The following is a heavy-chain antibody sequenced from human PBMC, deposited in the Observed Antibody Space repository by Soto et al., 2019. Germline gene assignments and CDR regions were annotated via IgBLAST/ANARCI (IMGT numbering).Heavy chain of an antibody. CDR1: GFTFSSHD. J-gene: IGHJ6*02. V-gene: IGHV3-48*01. D-gene: IGHD5-18*01. CDR3: ARDDATMARNSDMDV. CDR2: ISSTSRAR. Sequence: EVQLVESGGGLVQPGGSLRLSCAASGFTFSSHDMRWVRQAPGQGLEWVSYISSTSRARYYADSVKGRFTISRDNAKNSLYLQLNSLRPEDTAVYYCARDDATMARNSDMDVWGQGTTVTVSS.